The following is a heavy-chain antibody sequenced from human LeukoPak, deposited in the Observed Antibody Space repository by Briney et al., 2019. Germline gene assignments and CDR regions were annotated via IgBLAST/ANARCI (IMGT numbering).Heavy chain of an antibody. D-gene: IGHD2-15*01. J-gene: IGHJ4*02. CDR3: ARVRCSGGSCYLLDY. V-gene: IGHV4-31*03. CDR1: GGSISSGGYY. CDR2: IYYSGST. Sequence: SETLSLTCTVSGGSISSGGYYWNWIRQHPGKGLEWIGYIYYSGSTYYNPSLKSRVTISVDTSKNQFSLKLSSVTAADTAVYYCARVRCSGGSCYLLDYWGQGTLVTVSS.